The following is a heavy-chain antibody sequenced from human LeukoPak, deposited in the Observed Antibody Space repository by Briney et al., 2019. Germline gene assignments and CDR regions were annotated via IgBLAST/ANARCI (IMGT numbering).Heavy chain of an antibody. CDR2: IIQIFGSA. J-gene: IGHJ6*04. CDR3: ARDRTPYCGGDCYSRLDV. V-gene: IGHV1-69*05. Sequence: ASVKVSCKASGGTFSSYAISWVRQAPGQGLEGMGGIIQIFGSANYAQKFQGRVTISTDESTSTAYMELSSLRSEDTAVYYCARDRTPYCGGDCYSRLDVWGKGTTVTVSS. D-gene: IGHD2-21*01. CDR1: GGTFSSYA.